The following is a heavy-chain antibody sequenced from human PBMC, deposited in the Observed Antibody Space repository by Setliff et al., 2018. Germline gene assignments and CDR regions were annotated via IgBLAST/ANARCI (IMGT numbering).Heavy chain of an antibody. V-gene: IGHV3-33*08. Sequence: PGGSLRLSCAASGFTFSSYGMHWVRQAPGKGLEWVAVIWYDGSNKYYADSVKGRFTISRDNSKNTLYLQMNSLRAEDTAVYYCARSLLYPYGMDVWGQGTTVTVSS. CDR3: ARSLLYPYGMDV. CDR2: IWYDGSNK. CDR1: GFTFSSYG. D-gene: IGHD3-16*02. J-gene: IGHJ6*02.